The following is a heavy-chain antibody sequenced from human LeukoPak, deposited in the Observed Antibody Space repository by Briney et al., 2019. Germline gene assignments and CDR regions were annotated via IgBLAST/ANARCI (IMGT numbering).Heavy chain of an antibody. CDR2: IYTIGST. D-gene: IGHD6-19*01. V-gene: IGHV4-4*07. J-gene: IGHJ4*02. CDR1: GGSISSYY. CDR3: GRVLLAGTGFDYFDY. Sequence: SETLSLTCTVSGGSISSYYWSWIRQPAGKGLEWIGRIYTIGSTNYNPSLKSRVTMSVDTSKNQFSLKLSSVTAADTAVYHCGRVLLAGTGFDYFDYWGQGTLVTVSS.